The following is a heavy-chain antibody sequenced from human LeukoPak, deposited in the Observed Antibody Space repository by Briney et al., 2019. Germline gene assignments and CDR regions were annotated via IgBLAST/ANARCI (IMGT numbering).Heavy chain of an antibody. CDR1: GFTFSNYA. V-gene: IGHV3-23*01. J-gene: IGHJ3*02. Sequence: GGSLRLSCAASGFTFSNYAMTWVRQAPGKGLKWVSGLSNSGETSYYTDSVTGRFTISRDNSKNTLYLQMNSLRAEDTAIYYCAKRYDYIWGKYRPDDAFDIWGQGTMVTVSS. CDR3: AKRYDYIWGKYRPDDAFDI. D-gene: IGHD3-16*02. CDR2: LSNSGETS.